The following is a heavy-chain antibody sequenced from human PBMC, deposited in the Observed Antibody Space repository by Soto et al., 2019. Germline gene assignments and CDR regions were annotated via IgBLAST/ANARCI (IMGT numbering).Heavy chain of an antibody. V-gene: IGHV5-51*01. CDR3: ATRSSARCYYYYMDV. J-gene: IGHJ6*03. Sequence: CKGSGYSFASYWIGWVRQMPGKGLEWMGIIYPGDSDTRYSPSFQGQVTISADKSISTAYLQWSSLKASNTAMYYCATRSSARCYYYYMDVWGQGTTVTVSS. D-gene: IGHD6-25*01. CDR1: GYSFASYW. CDR2: IYPGDSDT.